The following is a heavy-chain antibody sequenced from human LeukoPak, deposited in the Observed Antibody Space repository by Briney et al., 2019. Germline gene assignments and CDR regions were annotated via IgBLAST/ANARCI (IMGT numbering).Heavy chain of an antibody. CDR1: GFTVSSNY. V-gene: IGHV3-66*01. CDR3: ARGYDSSGYPNDY. D-gene: IGHD3-22*01. Sequence: GGSLRLSCAASGFTVSSNYMSWVRQAPRKGLEWVSVIYGGGSTYYADSVKGRFTISRDNSKNTLYLQMNSLRAEDTAVYYCARGYDSSGYPNDYWGQGTLVTVSS. J-gene: IGHJ4*02. CDR2: IYGGGST.